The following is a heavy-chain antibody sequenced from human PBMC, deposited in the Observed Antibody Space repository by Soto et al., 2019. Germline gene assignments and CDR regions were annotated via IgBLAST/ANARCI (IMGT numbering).Heavy chain of an antibody. CDR3: AKNQGVELVPLATVDWFDP. J-gene: IGHJ5*02. CDR1: GFTFTNYW. V-gene: IGHV3-74*01. CDR2: IDGVGTGT. Sequence: GGSLRLSCAASGFTFTNYWMHWFRQVPGKGLVWVSRIDGVGTGTSYSDSVKGRFTISRDNSKSTVYLELNNLSAEDTAVYHCAKNQGVELVPLATVDWFDPWGQGSVVTVSS. D-gene: IGHD1-26*01.